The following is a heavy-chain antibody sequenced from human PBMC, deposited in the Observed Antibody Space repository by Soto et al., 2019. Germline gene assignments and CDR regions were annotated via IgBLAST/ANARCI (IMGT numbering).Heavy chain of an antibody. CDR3: ARARSSEWLVLPVEYGMDV. D-gene: IGHD6-19*01. Sequence: GGSLRLSCAASGFTFSSYAMHWVRQAPGKGLEWVAVISSDGRNKYYADSVKGRFTISRDNSKNTLYLKMNSLSAEETAVYYCARARSSEWLVLPVEYGMDVWGQGTTVTVSS. CDR2: ISSDGRNK. J-gene: IGHJ6*02. CDR1: GFTFSSYA. V-gene: IGHV3-30*04.